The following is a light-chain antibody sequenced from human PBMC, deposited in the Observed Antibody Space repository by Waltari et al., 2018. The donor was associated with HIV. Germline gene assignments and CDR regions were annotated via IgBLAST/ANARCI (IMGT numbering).Light chain of an antibody. Sequence: QSVLTQPPSASGTPGQRVTISCSGSRSNIGSTTVNWYQQLPGTAPKLLIYSDYQRPSGVPDRFSGSKSGTSASLAISGLKSEDEADYYCAAWDDSLNGVVFGGGTKLTVL. CDR3: AAWDDSLNGVV. CDR1: RSNIGSTT. V-gene: IGLV1-44*01. CDR2: SDY. J-gene: IGLJ2*01.